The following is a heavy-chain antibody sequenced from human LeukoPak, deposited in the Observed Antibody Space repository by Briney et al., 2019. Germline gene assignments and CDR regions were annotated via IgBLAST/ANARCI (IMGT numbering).Heavy chain of an antibody. J-gene: IGHJ6*03. CDR3: ARRVVVPAARPGHYYYYYMDV. CDR2: IYTSGST. D-gene: IGHD2-2*01. V-gene: IGHV4-4*09. CDR1: GGSISSYY. Sequence: PSETLSLTCTVSGGSISSYYWSWIRQPPGKGLEWIGYIYTSGSTNYNPSLKSRVTISVDTSKNQFSLKLSSVTAADTAVYYCARRVVVPAARPGHYYYYYMDVWGKGTTVTASS.